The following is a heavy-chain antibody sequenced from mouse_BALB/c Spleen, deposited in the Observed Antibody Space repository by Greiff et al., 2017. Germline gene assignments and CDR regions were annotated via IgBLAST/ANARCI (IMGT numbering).Heavy chain of an antibody. Sequence: EVQLVESGPSLVKPSQTLSLTCSVTGDSITSGYWNWIRKFPGNKLEYMGYISYSGSTYYNPSLKSRISITRDTSKNQYYLQLNSVTTEDTATYYCARYYGSSLFFDYWGQGTTLTVSS. CDR1: GDSITSGY. D-gene: IGHD1-1*01. CDR2: ISYSGST. V-gene: IGHV3-8*02. J-gene: IGHJ2*01. CDR3: ARYYGSSLFFDY.